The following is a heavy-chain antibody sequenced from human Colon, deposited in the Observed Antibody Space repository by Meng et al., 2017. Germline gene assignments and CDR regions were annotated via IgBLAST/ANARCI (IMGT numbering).Heavy chain of an antibody. V-gene: IGHV4-61*08. D-gene: IGHD1-26*01. J-gene: IGHJ4*02. CDR2: AST. CDR1: GCAVRSAGSQ. CDR3: ARDHMGSLDY. Sequence: VEVQGSGPGLVMPLETPALTLSGSGCAVRSAGSQRGLDRQAPRKGMEGIGYASTNYNPSLKSRVTISVDTSKNQFSLRLTSVTAADTAVYYCARDHMGSLDYWGQGILVTVPS.